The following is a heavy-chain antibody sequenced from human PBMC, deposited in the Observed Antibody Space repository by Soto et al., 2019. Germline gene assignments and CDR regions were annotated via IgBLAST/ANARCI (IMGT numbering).Heavy chain of an antibody. CDR1: GFSLATYW. Sequence: PGGSLRLSCAASGFSLATYWMTWVRQAPGKGLEWVANISPDGIERYYVDSVKGRFTISRDNANNSLSLQMNSLRPEDTALYFCARNKGPSYWGRGTLVTVSS. CDR2: ISPDGIER. CDR3: ARNKGPSY. J-gene: IGHJ4*02. V-gene: IGHV3-7*01.